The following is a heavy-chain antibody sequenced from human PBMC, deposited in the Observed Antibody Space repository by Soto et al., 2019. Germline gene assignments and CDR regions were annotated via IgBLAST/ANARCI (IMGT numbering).Heavy chain of an antibody. Sequence: QLQLQESGPGLVKPSETLSLTCTVSGGSISSSYYYWVWIRQSPGKGREYIGNIYYGGSTYYNPSLESRVTNAVDTSKNQSARRLSSGTAADTAVYYCARRPSCYYDMDVWGKGTTVTVSS. J-gene: IGHJ6*03. V-gene: IGHV4-39*01. CDR3: ARRPSCYYDMDV. CDR1: GGSISSSYYY. CDR2: IYYGGST.